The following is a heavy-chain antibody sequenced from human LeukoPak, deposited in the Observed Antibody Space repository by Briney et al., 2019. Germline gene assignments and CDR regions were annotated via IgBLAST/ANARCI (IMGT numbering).Heavy chain of an antibody. Sequence: SETLSLTCTVSGGSVSNGRYYWGWIRQPPGKGLEWIGSIYYSGSTYYNSSLKSRVTISVDASKNQFSLKLSSVTAADTAVYYCARRFPAHYFDYWGQGTLVTVSS. CDR1: GGSVSNGRYY. CDR2: IYYSGST. D-gene: IGHD6-25*01. CDR3: ARRFPAHYFDY. J-gene: IGHJ4*02. V-gene: IGHV4-39*01.